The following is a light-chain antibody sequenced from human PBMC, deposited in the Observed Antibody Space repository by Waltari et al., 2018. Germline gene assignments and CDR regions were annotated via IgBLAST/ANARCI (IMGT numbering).Light chain of an antibody. CDR1: SSDLGGNNH. CDR2: DVN. J-gene: IGLJ3*02. V-gene: IGLV2-14*03. CDR3: NSYTSGRTWV. Sequence: QSALTQPASVSGSPGQSIIISCTGTSSDLGGNNHVSWFLHHPGKAPKLMIHDVNERPSGVSSRFSGSKSGNTASLTISGLQAEDEAIYYCNSYTSGRTWVFGGGTRLTVL.